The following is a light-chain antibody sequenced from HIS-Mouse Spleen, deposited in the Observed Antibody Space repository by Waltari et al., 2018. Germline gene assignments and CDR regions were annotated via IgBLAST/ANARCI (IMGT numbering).Light chain of an antibody. J-gene: IGLJ2*01. Sequence: SSELTQDPAVSVALGQTVRITCQGDSLRSYYASWYQQKPGQAPVLGIYGKNNRPSGSQDRFSGSSSGNTASLTITGAQAEDEADYYCNSRDSSGNHVVVGGGTKLTVL. V-gene: IGLV3-19*01. CDR1: SLRSYY. CDR2: GKN. CDR3: NSRDSSGNHVV.